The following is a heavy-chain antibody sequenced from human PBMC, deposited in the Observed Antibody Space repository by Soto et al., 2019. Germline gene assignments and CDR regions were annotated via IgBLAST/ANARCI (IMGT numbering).Heavy chain of an antibody. J-gene: IGHJ5*02. D-gene: IGHD3-10*01. V-gene: IGHV1-24*01. Sequence: XSVKVSFKVSGYTLTELSMHWLRQAPGKGLEWMGGFDPEDGETIYAQKFQGRVTMTEDTSTDTAYMELSSLRSEDTDVYYCATDLWKFGELLSYNWFDPWGQGTLVTVSS. CDR1: GYTLTELS. CDR3: ATDLWKFGELLSYNWFDP. CDR2: FDPEDGET.